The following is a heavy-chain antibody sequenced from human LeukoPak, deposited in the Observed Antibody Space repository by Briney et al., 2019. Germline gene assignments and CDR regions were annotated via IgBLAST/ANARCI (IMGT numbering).Heavy chain of an antibody. Sequence: SETLSLTCTVSGYSISSGYYWGWIRQPPGKGLEWIGSIYHSGSTYYNPSLKSRVTISVDTSKNQFSLQLNSVTPEDTAVYYCARDPGSSSWYYFDYWGQGTLVTVSS. CDR3: ARDPGSSSWYYFDY. V-gene: IGHV4-38-2*02. D-gene: IGHD6-13*01. CDR2: IYHSGST. J-gene: IGHJ4*02. CDR1: GYSISSGYY.